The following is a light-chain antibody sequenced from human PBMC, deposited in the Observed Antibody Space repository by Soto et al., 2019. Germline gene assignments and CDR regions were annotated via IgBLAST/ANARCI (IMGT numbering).Light chain of an antibody. CDR2: EVS. CDR1: RSDVGSYNL. CDR3: CSYAGSSTLV. V-gene: IGLV2-23*02. J-gene: IGLJ2*01. Sequence: QSALTQPASVSGSPGQSITISCTGTRSDVGSYNLVSWYQQHPGKAPKLMIYEVSKRPSGVSNRFSGSKSGNTASLTISGRQAEDEADYYCCSYAGSSTLVFGGGTKLTVL.